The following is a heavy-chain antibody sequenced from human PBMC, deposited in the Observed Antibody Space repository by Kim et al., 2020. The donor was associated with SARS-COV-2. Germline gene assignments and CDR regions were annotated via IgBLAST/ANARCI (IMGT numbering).Heavy chain of an antibody. Sequence: GGSLRLSCAASGFTFSSYWMSWVRQAPGKGLEWVANIKQDGSEKYYVDSVKGRFTISRDNAKNSLYLQMNSLRAEDTAVYYCARPKGDYYYYYGMDVWGQGTTVTVSS. CDR1: GFTFSSYW. J-gene: IGHJ6*02. CDR3: ARPKGDYYYYYGMDV. CDR2: IKQDGSEK. V-gene: IGHV3-7*01.